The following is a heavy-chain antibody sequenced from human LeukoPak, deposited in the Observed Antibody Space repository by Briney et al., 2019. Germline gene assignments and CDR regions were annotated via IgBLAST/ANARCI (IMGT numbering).Heavy chain of an antibody. CDR3: ARGSRPVYNLLTGKRYFDY. Sequence: ASVKVSCKASGYTFTTYYVHWVRQAPGQGLEWMGIINPSGGSTTYAQKFRGRLTMTRDMFTSTVYMELSSLRSEDTAVYYCARGSRPVYNLLTGKRYFDYRGQGTLLTVSS. J-gene: IGHJ4*02. CDR1: GYTFTTYY. V-gene: IGHV1-46*01. CDR2: INPSGGST. D-gene: IGHD3-9*01.